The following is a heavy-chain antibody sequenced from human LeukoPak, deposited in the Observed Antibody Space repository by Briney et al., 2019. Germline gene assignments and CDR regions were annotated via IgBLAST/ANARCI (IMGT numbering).Heavy chain of an antibody. D-gene: IGHD6-13*01. CDR2: INHSAST. J-gene: IGHJ4*02. Sequence: SETLSLTCAVYGGSFSGYYWSWIRQPPGKGLEWIGEINHSASTNYNPSLKSRVTISVDTSKNQFSLKLRSVTAADTADYDLARGRPIAAAEGVGDYWGQGTLVTVSS. CDR1: GGSFSGYY. V-gene: IGHV4-34*01. CDR3: ARGRPIAAAEGVGDY.